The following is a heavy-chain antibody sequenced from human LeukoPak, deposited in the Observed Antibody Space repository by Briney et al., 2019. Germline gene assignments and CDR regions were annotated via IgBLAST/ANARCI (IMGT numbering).Heavy chain of an antibody. V-gene: IGHV3-48*03. CDR3: ANSAAVGTFY. D-gene: IGHD6-13*01. J-gene: IGHJ4*02. Sequence: GGSLRLSCAASGFTFSSYEMNWVRQAPGKGLEWVSYISSSGSTIYYADSVKGRFTISRDNSKNTLYLQMNSLRAEDTAVYYCANSAAVGTFYWGQGTLVTVSS. CDR1: GFTFSSYE. CDR2: ISSSGSTI.